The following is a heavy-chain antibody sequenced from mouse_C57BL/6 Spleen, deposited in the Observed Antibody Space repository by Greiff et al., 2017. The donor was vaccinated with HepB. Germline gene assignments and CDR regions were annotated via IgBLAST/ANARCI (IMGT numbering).Heavy chain of an antibody. CDR2: IYPGSGNT. CDR1: GYTFTDYY. Sequence: VQLQQSGAELVRPGASVKLSCKASGYTFTDYYINWVKQRPGQGLEWIARIYPGSGNTYYNEKFKGKATLTAEKSSSTAYMQLSSLTSEDSAVYFCARSGGDYDGMDYWGQGTSVTVSS. J-gene: IGHJ4*01. V-gene: IGHV1-76*01. CDR3: ARSGGDYDGMDY.